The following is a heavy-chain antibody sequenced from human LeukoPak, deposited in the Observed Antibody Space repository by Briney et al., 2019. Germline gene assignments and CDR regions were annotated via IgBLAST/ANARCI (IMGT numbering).Heavy chain of an antibody. D-gene: IGHD3-22*01. J-gene: IGHJ4*02. CDR1: GFTFSTYS. CDR2: ISSSSSYI. Sequence: GGSLRLSCAASGFTFSTYSMNWVRQAPGKGLEWVSSISSSSSYIYYADSVKGRFTISRDNAKNSLYLQMNSLRAEDTAVYYCASDYYDSSGYYYFDYWAREPWSPSPQ. CDR3: ASDYYDSSGYYYFDY. V-gene: IGHV3-21*01.